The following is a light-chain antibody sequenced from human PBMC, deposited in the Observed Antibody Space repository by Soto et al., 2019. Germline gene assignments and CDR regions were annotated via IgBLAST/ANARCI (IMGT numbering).Light chain of an antibody. CDR2: KTS. CDR3: QQYNTYST. CDR1: QSIDSW. Sequence: DIQMTQSPSTLSASVGDRVTITCRASQSIDSWLAWYQQKPGKAPKLLIYKTSNLESGVPSRFSGSGPGTEFSLTISSLQPDDFATYYCQQYNTYSTFGQGTRLEI. V-gene: IGKV1-5*03. J-gene: IGKJ5*01.